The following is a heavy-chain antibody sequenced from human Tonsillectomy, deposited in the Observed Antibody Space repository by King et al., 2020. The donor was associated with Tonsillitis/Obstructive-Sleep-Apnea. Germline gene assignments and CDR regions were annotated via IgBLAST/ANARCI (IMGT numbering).Heavy chain of an antibody. CDR1: GFTFSRYW. CDR2: INSDGSST. CDR3: ARHDYGGNSWYFDL. Sequence: VQLVESGGGLGQPGGSLRLSCAASGFTFSRYWMHWVRQVPGEGLVWVSRINSDGSSTSYADSVKGRFTISRENAKNTLYLQMNSLRAEDTAVYYCARHDYGGNSWYFDLWGRGTLVTVSS. J-gene: IGHJ2*01. V-gene: IGHV3-74*01. D-gene: IGHD4-23*01.